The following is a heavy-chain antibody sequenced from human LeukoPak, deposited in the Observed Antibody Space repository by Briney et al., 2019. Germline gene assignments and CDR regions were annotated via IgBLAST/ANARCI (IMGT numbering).Heavy chain of an antibody. Sequence: ASVKVSCKASGYTFTSYYMHWVRQAPGQGLEWMGIINPSGGSTSYAQKFQGRVTMTRDMSTSTVYMELSSLRSEDTAVYYWARDTLRTGTTRELFDYWGQGTLVTVSS. CDR2: INPSGGST. V-gene: IGHV1-46*01. J-gene: IGHJ4*02. D-gene: IGHD1-7*01. CDR1: GYTFTSYY. CDR3: ARDTLRTGTTRELFDY.